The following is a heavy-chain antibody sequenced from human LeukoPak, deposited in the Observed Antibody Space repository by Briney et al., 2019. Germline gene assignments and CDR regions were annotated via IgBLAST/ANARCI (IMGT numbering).Heavy chain of an antibody. Sequence: ASVKVSCKASGYTFTGYYMHWVRQAPGQGLEWMGWINPNSGGTNYAQKFQGRVTMTRDTSISTAYMELSRLRSGDTAVYYCARVPGYCSSTSCLNFDYWGQGTLVTVSS. V-gene: IGHV1-2*02. CDR3: ARVPGYCSSTSCLNFDY. CDR1: GYTFTGYY. J-gene: IGHJ4*02. D-gene: IGHD2-2*01. CDR2: INPNSGGT.